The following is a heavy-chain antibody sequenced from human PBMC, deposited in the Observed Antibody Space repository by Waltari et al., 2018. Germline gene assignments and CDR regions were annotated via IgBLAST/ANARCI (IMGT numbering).Heavy chain of an antibody. J-gene: IGHJ4*02. CDR1: GYTFTGYA. CDR2: INPKNGDT. CDR3: LRDSSGSHFDY. D-gene: IGHD3-22*01. Sequence: LVQSGAEVKKPGASVKVSCKASGYTFTGYAILWVRQTPGQGLEWMERINPKNGDTHYAQNFQGRVALTTDTSTNTAFMELQRLRSDDTAVYYCLRDSSGSHFDYWGQGTLVTVSS. V-gene: IGHV1-2*06.